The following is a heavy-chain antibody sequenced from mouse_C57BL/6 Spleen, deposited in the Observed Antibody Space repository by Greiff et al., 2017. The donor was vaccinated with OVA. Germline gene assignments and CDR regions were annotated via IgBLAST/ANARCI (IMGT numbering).Heavy chain of an antibody. CDR3: ASGVTVFDY. D-gene: IGHD2-2*01. CDR2: INPNNGGT. Sequence: EVQLQQSGPELVKPGASVKISCKASGYTFTDYYMNWVKQSHGKSLEWIGDINPNNGGTSYNQKFKGKATLTVDKSSSTAYMELRSLTSEDSAVYYCASGVTVFDYWGQGTTLTVSS. CDR1: GYTFTDYY. J-gene: IGHJ2*01. V-gene: IGHV1-26*01.